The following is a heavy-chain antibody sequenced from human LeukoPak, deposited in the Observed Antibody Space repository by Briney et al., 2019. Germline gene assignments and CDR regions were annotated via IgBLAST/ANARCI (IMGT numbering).Heavy chain of an antibody. V-gene: IGHV6-1*01. J-gene: IGHJ4*02. CDR3: ARGTGDSCKD. CDR2: TYYRSKWRN. D-gene: IGHD3-22*01. CDR1: GDSVSSNSAS. Sequence: SQTLSLTCAISGDSVSSNSASWNWIRQSPSRGLEWLGRTYYRSKWRNDYAVSVKSRVTISPDTSKSQFSLQLNSVTPEDTAVYYCARGTGDSCKDWGLGTLVTVSS.